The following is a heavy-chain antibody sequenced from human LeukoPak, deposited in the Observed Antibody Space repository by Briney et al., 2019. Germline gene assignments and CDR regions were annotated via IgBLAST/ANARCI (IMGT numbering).Heavy chain of an antibody. V-gene: IGHV3-30*18. CDR2: ISYDGSSK. D-gene: IGHD4-17*01. Sequence: GGSLRLSCAASGFTFSSYGMHWVRQAPGKGLEWVAYISYDGSSKYYGDSVKGRFTISRDSSKNTLYLQMNSLRAEDTAVYYCAKDSQDYGLDYWGQGTLVTVSS. CDR1: GFTFSSYG. CDR3: AKDSQDYGLDY. J-gene: IGHJ4*02.